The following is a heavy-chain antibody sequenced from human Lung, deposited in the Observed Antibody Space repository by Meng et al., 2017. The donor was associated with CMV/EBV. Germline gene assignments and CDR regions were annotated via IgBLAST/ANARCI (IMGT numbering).Heavy chain of an antibody. D-gene: IGHD2-2*01. V-gene: IGHV5-51*01. CDR2: IFPGDSET. Sequence: GGPLRLSFKTSGYSFSSYWIAWVRQMPGKGLEWMGIIFPGDSETRYSPSFQGHVTISVDKSISATHLQWSSLTASDSAMYYCVRNPLQDILVVPSADVDYWGQGTLVTVSS. CDR1: GYSFSSYW. CDR3: VRNPLQDILVVPSADVDY. J-gene: IGHJ4*02.